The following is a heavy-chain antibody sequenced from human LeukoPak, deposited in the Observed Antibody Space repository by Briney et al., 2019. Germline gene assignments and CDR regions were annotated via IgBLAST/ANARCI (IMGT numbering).Heavy chain of an antibody. J-gene: IGHJ4*02. Sequence: GGSLRLSCAASGFTFSSYAMSWVRQAPGKGLEWVSAISGSGGSTYYADSVKGRFTISRDNSKNTLYLQMNSLRAEDTAVYYCAKGPGYDSSGYYPFDYWGQGTLVTVSS. CDR2: ISGSGGST. CDR1: GFTFSSYA. D-gene: IGHD3-22*01. CDR3: AKGPGYDSSGYYPFDY. V-gene: IGHV3-23*01.